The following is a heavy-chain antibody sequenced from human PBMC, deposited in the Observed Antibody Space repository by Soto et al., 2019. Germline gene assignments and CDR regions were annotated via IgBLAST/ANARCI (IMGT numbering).Heavy chain of an antibody. Sequence: SETLSLTCFVSGYSITAGGYYWSWIRHHPGRGLEWIGSFYSSGSIIYNPSLRSRVSISGDTSSNQFSMSLTSVTAADTARYYCARMYSSGSGWFHPWGQGTLVTVSS. D-gene: IGHD6-19*01. V-gene: IGHV4-31*03. CDR1: GYSITAGGYY. CDR2: FYSSGSI. CDR3: ARMYSSGSGWFHP. J-gene: IGHJ5*02.